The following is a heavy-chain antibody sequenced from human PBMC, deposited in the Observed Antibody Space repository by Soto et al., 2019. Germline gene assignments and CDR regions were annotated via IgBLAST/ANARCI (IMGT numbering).Heavy chain of an antibody. D-gene: IGHD6-13*01. CDR1: GGSISSYY. CDR3: ARQISSSSWPFDY. CDR2: IYYSGST. J-gene: IGHJ4*02. V-gene: IGHV4-59*08. Sequence: WETLSLTCTVSGGSISSYYWSWIRQPPGKGLVWIGYIYYSGSTNYNPSLKSRVTISVDTSKDQFSLKLSSVTAADTAVYYCARQISSSSWPFDYWGQGTLVTVS.